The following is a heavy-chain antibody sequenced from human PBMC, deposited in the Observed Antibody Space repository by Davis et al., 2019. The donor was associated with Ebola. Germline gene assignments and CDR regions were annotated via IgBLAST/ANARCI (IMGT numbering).Heavy chain of an antibody. CDR1: GYSFISYG. J-gene: IGHJ4*02. D-gene: IGHD1-26*01. Sequence: ASVKVSCKAFGYSFISYGFSWVRQAPGQGLEWMGWISGYNGNTNYAQKLQGRVTMTTDTSTSTAYMELRSLRSDDTAVYYCARDRSVGATDFDYWGQGTLVTVSS. V-gene: IGHV1-18*01. CDR3: ARDRSVGATDFDY. CDR2: ISGYNGNT.